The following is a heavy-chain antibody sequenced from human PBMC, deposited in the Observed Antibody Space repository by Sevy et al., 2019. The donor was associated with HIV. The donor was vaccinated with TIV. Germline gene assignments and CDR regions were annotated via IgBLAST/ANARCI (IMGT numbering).Heavy chain of an antibody. CDR3: AGGRYDSSGSFDAFDI. Sequence: GGSLRLSCAASGFTFSSYSMNWVRQAPGKGLEWVSSISGISNYIYYADSMKGRFTVSRDNARNSLYLQMNSLRAEDTAVYFCAGGRYDSSGSFDAFDIWGQGTMVTVSS. D-gene: IGHD3-22*01. CDR1: GFTFSSYS. J-gene: IGHJ3*02. V-gene: IGHV3-21*04. CDR2: ISGISNYI.